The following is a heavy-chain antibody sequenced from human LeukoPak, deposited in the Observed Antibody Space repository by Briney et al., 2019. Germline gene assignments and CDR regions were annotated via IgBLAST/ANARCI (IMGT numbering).Heavy chain of an antibody. Sequence: SGTLSLTRTVSGGSISSYYWSWIRQPPGRGLEWMGYIYNSGSTNYNPSLKSRVTISVDTSKNQFFLKLSSVTAADTAVYYCARQMGYDSSGYYDYSYFDLWGRGTLVTVSS. CDR1: GGSISSYY. D-gene: IGHD3-22*01. CDR3: ARQMGYDSSGYYDYSYFDL. J-gene: IGHJ2*01. CDR2: IYNSGST. V-gene: IGHV4-59*01.